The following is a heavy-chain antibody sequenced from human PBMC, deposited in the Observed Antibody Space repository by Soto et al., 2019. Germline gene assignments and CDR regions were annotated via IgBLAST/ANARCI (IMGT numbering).Heavy chain of an antibody. V-gene: IGHV4-31*03. CDR2: IYYSGST. J-gene: IGHJ4*02. CDR3: ARGTVVIGGDFDY. Sequence: SETLSLTCTVSGGSISSGGYYWSWIRQHPGKGLEWIGYIYYSGSTYYNPSLKSRVTISVDTSKNQFSLKLSSVTAADTAVYYCARGTVVIGGDFDYWGQGTLVTVSS. D-gene: IGHD2-15*01. CDR1: GGSISSGGYY.